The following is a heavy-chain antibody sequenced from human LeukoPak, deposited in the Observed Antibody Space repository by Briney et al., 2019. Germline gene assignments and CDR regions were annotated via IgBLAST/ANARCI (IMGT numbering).Heavy chain of an antibody. CDR2: IIPILGIA. CDR1: GGTFSSYA. J-gene: IGHJ5*02. D-gene: IGHD2-21*01. CDR3: ARVGLWAAFGGNWFDP. Sequence: EASVKVSCKASGGTFSSYAISWVRQAPGQGLEWMGRIIPILGIANYAQKFQGRVTITADKSTSTAYMELSSLRSEDTAAYYCARVGLWAAFGGNWFDPWGQGTLVTVSS. V-gene: IGHV1-69*04.